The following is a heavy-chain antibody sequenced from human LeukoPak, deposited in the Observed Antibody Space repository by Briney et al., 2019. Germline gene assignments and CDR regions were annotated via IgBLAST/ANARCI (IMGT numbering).Heavy chain of an antibody. V-gene: IGHV3-23*01. J-gene: IGHJ4*02. Sequence: PGVSLRLSCAASGFTFSSYAMSWVRQAPGKGLEWVSAISGSCCSTYYADCVKGRFTISRDNSKNTLYLQMNSLRAEDTAVYYCAKESYYYGSGSYYRGYYFDYWGQGTLVTVSS. CDR1: GFTFSSYA. CDR3: AKESYYYGSGSYYRGYYFDY. CDR2: ISGSCCST. D-gene: IGHD3-10*01.